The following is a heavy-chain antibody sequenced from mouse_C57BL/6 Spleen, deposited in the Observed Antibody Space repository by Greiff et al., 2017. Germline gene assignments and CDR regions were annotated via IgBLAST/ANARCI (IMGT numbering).Heavy chain of an antibody. V-gene: IGHV1-55*01. CDR1: GYTFTSYW. CDR2: IYPGSGST. Sequence: QVQLQQPGAELVKPGASVKMSCKASGYTFTSYWITWVKQRPGQGLEWIGDIYPGSGSTNYTEKFKSKATMTVDTSSSTAYMQLSSLTSEDSAVYYCSRCDLYCNYGFDYWGQGTTLTVSS. CDR3: SRCDLYCNYGFDY. D-gene: IGHD2-1*01. J-gene: IGHJ2*01.